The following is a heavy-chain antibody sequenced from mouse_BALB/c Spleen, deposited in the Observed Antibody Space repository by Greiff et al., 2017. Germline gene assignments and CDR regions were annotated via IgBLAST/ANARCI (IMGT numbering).Heavy chain of an antibody. J-gene: IGHJ1*01. Sequence: EVQRVESGGGLVQPGGSLRLSCATSGFTFTDYYMSWVRQPPGKALEWLGFIRNKANGYTTEYSASVKGRFTISRDNSQSILYLQMNTLRAEDSATYYCARPYYGYVWYFDVWGAGTTVTVSS. CDR2: IRNKANGYTT. CDR1: GFTFTDYY. CDR3: ARPYYGYVWYFDV. V-gene: IGHV7-3*02. D-gene: IGHD1-2*01.